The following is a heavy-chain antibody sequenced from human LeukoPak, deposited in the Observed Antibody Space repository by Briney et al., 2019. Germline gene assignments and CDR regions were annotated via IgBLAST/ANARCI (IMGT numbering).Heavy chain of an antibody. Sequence: GGSLRLSCAASGFTFSSYEMNWLRQAPGKGLEWVSYISSSGSTIYYVDSVKGRFTISRDNAKNSLYLQMNSLRAEDTAVYYCARERTGYFDWWGQGTLVTVSS. CDR2: ISSSGSTI. CDR3: ARERTGYFDW. CDR1: GFTFSSYE. D-gene: IGHD2-15*01. J-gene: IGHJ4*02. V-gene: IGHV3-48*03.